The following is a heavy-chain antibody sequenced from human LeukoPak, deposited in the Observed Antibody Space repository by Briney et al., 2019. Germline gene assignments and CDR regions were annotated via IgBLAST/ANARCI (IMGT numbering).Heavy chain of an antibody. CDR1: GGSISSGDYY. V-gene: IGHV4-30-4*01. D-gene: IGHD2-15*01. Sequence: SQTLSLTCTVSGGSISSGDYYWSWIRQPPGKGLEWIGYIHYSGSTYYNPSLKSRVTISVDTSKNQFSLKLSSVTAADTAVYYCARESPYCSGGSCYDGFWYFDLWGRGTLVTVSS. CDR2: IHYSGST. J-gene: IGHJ2*01. CDR3: ARESPYCSGGSCYDGFWYFDL.